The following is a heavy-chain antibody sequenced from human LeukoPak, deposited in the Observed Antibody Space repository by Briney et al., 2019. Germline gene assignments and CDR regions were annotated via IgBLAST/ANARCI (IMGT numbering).Heavy chain of an antibody. Sequence: PSQTLSLTCVVSGGSISTGDYYWSWIRQPPGKGLEWIGFIFYSGGTYYNLSLRSRLTMSVDTSKNQFSLSLSSVTAADTAVYYCARVRRCSGGSCYAIDYWGQGILVTASS. CDR1: GGSISTGDYY. D-gene: IGHD2-15*01. J-gene: IGHJ4*02. CDR2: IFYSGGT. V-gene: IGHV4-30-4*01. CDR3: ARVRRCSGGSCYAIDY.